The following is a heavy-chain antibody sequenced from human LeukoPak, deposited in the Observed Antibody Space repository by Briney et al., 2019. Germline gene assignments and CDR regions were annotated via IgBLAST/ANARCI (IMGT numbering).Heavy chain of an antibody. CDR1: GGSFSGYY. CDR2: INHSGST. Sequence: PSETLSLTCAVYGGSFSGYYWSWIRQPPGKGLEWIGEINHSGSTNYNPSLKSRVTISVDTSKNQFSLRLSSVTAADTAVYYCARTDSGSIFDYWGQGTLVTVSS. J-gene: IGHJ4*02. D-gene: IGHD1-26*01. CDR3: ARTDSGSIFDY. V-gene: IGHV4-34*01.